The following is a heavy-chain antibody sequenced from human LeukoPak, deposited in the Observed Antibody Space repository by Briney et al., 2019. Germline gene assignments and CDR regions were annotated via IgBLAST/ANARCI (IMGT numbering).Heavy chain of an antibody. J-gene: IGHJ6*03. V-gene: IGHV1-2*02. CDR3: ARDDIVVVPAAMLRHDTYYYYMDV. CDR2: INPNSGGT. Sequence: GASVKVSCKASGYTFTGYYMHWVRQAPGQGLEWIGWINPNSGGTNYAQKFQGRVTMTRDTSISTAYMELSRLRSDDTAVYYCARDDIVVVPAAMLRHDTYYYYMDVWGKGTTVTVSS. D-gene: IGHD2-2*01. CDR1: GYTFTGYY.